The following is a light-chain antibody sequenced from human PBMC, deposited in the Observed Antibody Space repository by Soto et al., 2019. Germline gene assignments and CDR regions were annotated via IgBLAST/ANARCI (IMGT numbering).Light chain of an antibody. Sequence: ENVLPQSPGTLSLSPGEGATLSCRASQSVSSDYLAWYQQKPGQAPRLLTYSASSRSTGVPDRFSGSGSGTEFSLTIRRLEPEDFAVYYCQQYSSSPRTFGQGTKLEMK. J-gene: IGKJ2*02. V-gene: IGKV3-20*01. CDR2: SAS. CDR3: QQYSSSPRT. CDR1: QSVSSDY.